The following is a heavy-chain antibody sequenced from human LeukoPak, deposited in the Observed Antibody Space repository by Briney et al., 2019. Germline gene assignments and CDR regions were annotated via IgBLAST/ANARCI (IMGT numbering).Heavy chain of an antibody. CDR1: GFTFSNYR. CDR3: ARVTSYFYNTSGDYYFDY. Sequence: GGSLRLSCVASGFTFSNYRMSWVRQAPGKGLVWVANIIQDGSAKNYVDSVKGRFTISRDNAKNSLYLQMDSLRAEDTAVYYCARVTSYFYNTSGDYYFDYWGQGTLVIVSS. CDR2: IIQDGSAK. D-gene: IGHD3-22*01. V-gene: IGHV3-7*04. J-gene: IGHJ4*02.